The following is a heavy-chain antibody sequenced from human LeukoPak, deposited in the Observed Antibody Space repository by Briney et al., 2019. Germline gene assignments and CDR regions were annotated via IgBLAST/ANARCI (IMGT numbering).Heavy chain of an antibody. J-gene: IGHJ4*02. V-gene: IGHV3-48*01. CDR1: GFTFSSYS. CDR2: ISSSSSTI. D-gene: IGHD3-22*01. CDR3: ARSTNYYDSSGYPDY. Sequence: GGSLRLSCAASGFTFSSYSMNWVRQAPGKGLEWVSYISSSSSTIYYEDSVKGRFTISRDNAKNSLYLQMNSLRAEDTAVYYCARSTNYYDSSGYPDYWGQGTLVTVSS.